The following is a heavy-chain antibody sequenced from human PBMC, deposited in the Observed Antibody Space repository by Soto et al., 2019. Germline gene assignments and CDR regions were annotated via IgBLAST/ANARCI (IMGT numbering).Heavy chain of an antibody. V-gene: IGHV3-53*01. D-gene: IGHD6-19*01. CDR1: GFTVSSNY. CDR2: IYSGGST. CDR3: ARAGSGIAVAGYYYGMDV. Sequence: PGGSLRLSCAASGFTVSSNYMSWVRQAPGKGLEWVSVIYSGGSTYYADSVKGRFTISRDSSKNTLYLQMNSLRAEDTAVYYCARAGSGIAVAGYYYGMDVWGQGTTVTVSS. J-gene: IGHJ6*02.